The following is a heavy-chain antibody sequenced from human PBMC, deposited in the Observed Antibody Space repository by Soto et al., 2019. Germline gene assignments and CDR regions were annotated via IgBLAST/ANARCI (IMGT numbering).Heavy chain of an antibody. CDR3: ARDAKYQLDKYYYGMDV. V-gene: IGHV4-31*03. J-gene: IGHJ6*02. CDR2: IYYSGST. Sequence: PSECRSLASTDSGGSISIVGDYWSWIRQHPVKGLEGIGYIYYSGSTYYTPSLKSRVTISVDKSKNQFSLKLSSVTAADTAVYYCARDAKYQLDKYYYGMDVWGQGTTVTVSS. CDR1: GGSISIVGDY. D-gene: IGHD2-2*01.